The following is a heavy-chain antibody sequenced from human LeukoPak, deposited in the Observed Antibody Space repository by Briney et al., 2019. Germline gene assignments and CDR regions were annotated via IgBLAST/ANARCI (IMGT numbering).Heavy chain of an antibody. J-gene: IGHJ6*02. V-gene: IGHV1-46*01. D-gene: IGHD6-6*01. Sequence: ASVTVSCTASGYTFTSYYMHWVRQAPGQGLEWMGIINPSGGSTSYAQKFQGRVTMTRDTSTSTVYMELSSLRSEDTAVYYCARFRLAARPHYYYGMDVWGRGTTVTVSS. CDR3: ARFRLAARPHYYYGMDV. CDR2: INPSGGST. CDR1: GYTFTSYY.